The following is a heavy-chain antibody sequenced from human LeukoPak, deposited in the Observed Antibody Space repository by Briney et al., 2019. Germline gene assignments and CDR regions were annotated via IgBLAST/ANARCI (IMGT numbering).Heavy chain of an antibody. Sequence: PGRSLRLSCTASGVSISDYYWAWIRQAPGKGLEWISYISGSGDTIYYADSVRGRFTISRDSAKNSLYVQMVSLGADDADVYYCARCGGDYPNDAFDIWGQGTVVTVSS. CDR2: ISGSGDTI. V-gene: IGHV3-11*04. D-gene: IGHD2-21*02. CDR3: ARCGGDYPNDAFDI. J-gene: IGHJ3*02. CDR1: GVSISDYY.